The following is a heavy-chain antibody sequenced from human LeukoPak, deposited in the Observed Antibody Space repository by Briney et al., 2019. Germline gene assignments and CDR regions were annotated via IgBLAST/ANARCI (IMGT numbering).Heavy chain of an antibody. D-gene: IGHD3-22*01. V-gene: IGHV4-34*01. CDR3: ASSFYYDSRDY. Sequence: SETLSLTCVVYGGSISGYFWSWIRQPPGKGLEWIGEITPSGSTNYSPSIKSRVTISIDTSKKKLSLRLTSVTAADSAVYYCASSFYYDSRDYWGQGTLVTVSS. CDR1: GGSISGYF. CDR2: ITPSGST. J-gene: IGHJ4*02.